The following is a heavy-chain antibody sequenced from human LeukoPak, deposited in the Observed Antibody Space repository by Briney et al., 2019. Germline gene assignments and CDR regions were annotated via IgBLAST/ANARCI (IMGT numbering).Heavy chain of an antibody. CDR3: AKGGSYYYDSSGYLTH. V-gene: IGHV3-23*01. CDR2: ISGSGGST. D-gene: IGHD3-22*01. CDR1: GFTFSSYA. Sequence: GGPLRLSCAASGFTFSSYAMSWVRQAPGKGLEWVSAISGSGGSTYYADSVKGRFTISRDNSKNTLYLQMNSLRAEDTAVYYCAKGGSYYYDSSGYLTHWGQGTLVTVSS. J-gene: IGHJ4*02.